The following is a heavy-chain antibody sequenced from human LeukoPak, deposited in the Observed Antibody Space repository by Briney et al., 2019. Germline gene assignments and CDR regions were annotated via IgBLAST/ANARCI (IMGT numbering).Heavy chain of an antibody. CDR1: GFTFRSYW. D-gene: IGHD6-13*01. V-gene: IGHV3-7*05. Sequence: SGGSLRLSCAASGFTFRSYWMSWVRQAPGKGLEWVANIKQDGSEKYYVDSVKGRFTISRDNSKNTLYLQMNYLRAEDTALYYCAKNIAAPTTPFDYWGQGTLVTVSS. CDR2: IKQDGSEK. CDR3: AKNIAAPTTPFDY. J-gene: IGHJ4*02.